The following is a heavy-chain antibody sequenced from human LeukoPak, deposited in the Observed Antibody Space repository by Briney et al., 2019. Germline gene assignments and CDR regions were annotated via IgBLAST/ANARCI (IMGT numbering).Heavy chain of an antibody. CDR3: AKSGTYSSSSGYIDS. CDR1: RFTFDGYA. J-gene: IGHJ4*02. CDR2: ISWNSGNT. D-gene: IGHD6-6*01. Sequence: PGGSLRLSCAASRFTFDGYAMHWVRQAPGKGLEWVSSISWNSGNTDYAASVKGRFTISRDNAKKSLHLQMNSLRVEDTALYYCAKSGTYSSSSGYIDSWGQGTLVTVSS. V-gene: IGHV3-9*01.